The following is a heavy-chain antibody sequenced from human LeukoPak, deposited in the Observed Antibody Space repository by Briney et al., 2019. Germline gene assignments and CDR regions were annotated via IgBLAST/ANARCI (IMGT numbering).Heavy chain of an antibody. CDR2: GPVRNKPNSCST. Sequence: GGSLGLSCEGSGFTFSDHHMDWVRQAPGMGLEWVGRGPVRNKPNSCSTQYAASVRGRFTISRDDSKNSLYLQINSLRTEDTAMYYCTRVLTTDRGWYTFEFWGQGVLVTVSS. CDR1: GFTFSDHH. V-gene: IGHV3-72*01. CDR3: TRVLTTDRGWYTFEF. J-gene: IGHJ4*02. D-gene: IGHD6-19*01.